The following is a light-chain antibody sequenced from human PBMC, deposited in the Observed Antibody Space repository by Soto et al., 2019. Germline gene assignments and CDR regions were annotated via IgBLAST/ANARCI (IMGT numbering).Light chain of an antibody. CDR1: QSVSSS. Sequence: EIVLTQSPATLSLSPGERATLSCRASQSVSSSLAWYQQNPGQAPRLLIYDASNRATGIPARFSGSRSGTDLTLTISRLEPEDFATYYCQQYYSYTFGPGTKVDIK. V-gene: IGKV3-11*01. J-gene: IGKJ3*01. CDR2: DAS. CDR3: QQYYSYT.